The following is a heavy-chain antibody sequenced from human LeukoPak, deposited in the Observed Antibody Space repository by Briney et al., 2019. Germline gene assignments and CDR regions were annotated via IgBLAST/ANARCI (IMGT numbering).Heavy chain of an antibody. CDR2: IYSSGST. CDR1: GGSISSYY. CDR3: ARGPGIADPLAY. Sequence: SETLSLTCTVSGGSISSYYWSWIRQPPGKGLEWIGYIYSSGSTNYNPSLKSRVTISVDTSKNQFSLKLSSVTAADTAVYYCARGPGIADPLAYWGQGTLVTVSS. J-gene: IGHJ4*02. D-gene: IGHD6-13*01. V-gene: IGHV4-59*01.